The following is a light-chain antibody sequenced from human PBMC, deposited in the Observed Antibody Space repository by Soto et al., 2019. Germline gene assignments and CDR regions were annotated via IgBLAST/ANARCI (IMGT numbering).Light chain of an antibody. J-gene: IGLJ3*02. CDR2: RST. CDR3: QSYDNTLIVPWV. Sequence: QSVLTQPPSVSGAPGQGVTISCTGSSSNIGAGYDVHWYRHLPGKAPKILIHRSTLRPSGVPNRFSASKSGTSASLAITGLRGEDEGEYSGQSYDNTLIVPWVFGGGTKLTVL. V-gene: IGLV1-40*01. CDR1: SSNIGAGYD.